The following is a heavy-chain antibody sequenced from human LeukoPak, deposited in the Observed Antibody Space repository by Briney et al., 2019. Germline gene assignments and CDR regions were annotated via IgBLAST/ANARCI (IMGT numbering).Heavy chain of an antibody. CDR1: GFTFSSYW. V-gene: IGHV3-7*01. J-gene: IGHJ4*02. Sequence: SGGSLRLSCAASGFTFSSYWMSWVRQAPGKGVEWVANIKQDGSEKYCVDSVKGRFTISRDNAKNSLYLQMKSLRAEDTAVYYCARRRYSGSSQHFDYGGQGTRVTVSS. D-gene: IGHD1-26*01. CDR2: IKQDGSEK. CDR3: ARRRYSGSSQHFDY.